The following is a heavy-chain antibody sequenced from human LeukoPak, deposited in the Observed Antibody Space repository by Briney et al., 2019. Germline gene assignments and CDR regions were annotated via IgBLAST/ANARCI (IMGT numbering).Heavy chain of an antibody. D-gene: IGHD6-19*01. CDR2: ISSSGGST. V-gene: IGHV3-23*01. CDR3: AKDLVSVAGLFDY. CDR1: GFTFSSYA. Sequence: PGGSLRLSCAASGFTFSSYAMSWVRQAPGKGLGWVSGISSSGGSTYYADSVKGRFTISRDNSKNTLYLQMNSLRAEDTAVYYCAKDLVSVAGLFDYWGQGTLVTVSS. J-gene: IGHJ4*02.